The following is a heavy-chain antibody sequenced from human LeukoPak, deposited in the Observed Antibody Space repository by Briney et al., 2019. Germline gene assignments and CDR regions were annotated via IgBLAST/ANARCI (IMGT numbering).Heavy chain of an antibody. CDR1: GFTFSSYS. V-gene: IGHV3-33*06. Sequence: PGRSLRLSCAASGFTFSSYSMHWVRQAPGKGLEWVAVIWYDGSNKYYADSVKGRFTISRDNSKNTLYLQMNSLRAEDTAVYYCAKDRVSGSYSPIHYWGQGTLVTVSS. CDR3: AKDRVSGSYSPIHY. D-gene: IGHD1-26*01. CDR2: IWYDGSNK. J-gene: IGHJ4*02.